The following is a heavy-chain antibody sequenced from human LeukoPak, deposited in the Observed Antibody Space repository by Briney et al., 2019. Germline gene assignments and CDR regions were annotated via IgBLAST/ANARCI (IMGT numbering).Heavy chain of an antibody. CDR2: IYYSGST. CDR1: GGSISSYY. V-gene: IGHV4-59*08. Sequence: SETLSLTCTVSGGSISSYYWSWIRQPPGKGLEWIGYIYYSGSTNYNPSLKSRVTISVDTSKNQFSLKLSSVTAADAAVYYCARHPNREDYWGQGTLVTVSS. CDR3: ARHPNREDY. J-gene: IGHJ4*02.